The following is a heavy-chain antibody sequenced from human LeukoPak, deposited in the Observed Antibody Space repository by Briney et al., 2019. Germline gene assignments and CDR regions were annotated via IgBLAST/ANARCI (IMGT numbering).Heavy chain of an antibody. D-gene: IGHD3-22*01. CDR3: ARDGESLTYYYDSSGSNAFDI. CDR1: GGSISSYY. V-gene: IGHV4-59*01. CDR2: IYYSGST. J-gene: IGHJ3*02. Sequence: SETLSLTCTVSGGSISSYYWSWIRQPPGKGLEWIGYIYYSGSTNYNPSLKSRVTISVDTSKNQFSLKLSSVTAADTAVYYCARDGESLTYYYDSSGSNAFDIWGQGTMVTVSS.